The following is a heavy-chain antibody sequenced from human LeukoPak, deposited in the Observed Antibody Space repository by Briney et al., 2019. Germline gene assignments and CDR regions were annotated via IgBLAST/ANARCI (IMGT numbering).Heavy chain of an antibody. CDR3: ARDKDVDSSSFPDY. CDR1: GFTFSSYG. CDR2: IWYDGSSK. J-gene: IGHJ4*02. D-gene: IGHD6-6*01. Sequence: GGSLRLSCAASGFTFSSYGMHWVRQAPGKGLEWVAVIWYDGSSKYYADSVKGRFTISRDNSKNTLYLQMNSLRAEDTAVYYCARDKDVDSSSFPDYWGQGTLVTVSS. V-gene: IGHV3-33*01.